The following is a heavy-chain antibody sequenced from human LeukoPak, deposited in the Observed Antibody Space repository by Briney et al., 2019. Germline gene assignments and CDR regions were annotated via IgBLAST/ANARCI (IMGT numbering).Heavy chain of an antibody. CDR1: GFTFSSYG. CDR3: AREFWNYRSGNLQAFDI. V-gene: IGHV3-30*02. Sequence: GGSLRLSCAASGFTFSSYGIHWVRQAPGKGLEWVAFIRYDGSNKYYADSVKGRFTISRDNSKNTPYLQMNSLRAEDTAVYYCAREFWNYRSGNLQAFDIWGQGTMVTVSS. CDR2: IRYDGSNK. D-gene: IGHD3-10*01. J-gene: IGHJ3*02.